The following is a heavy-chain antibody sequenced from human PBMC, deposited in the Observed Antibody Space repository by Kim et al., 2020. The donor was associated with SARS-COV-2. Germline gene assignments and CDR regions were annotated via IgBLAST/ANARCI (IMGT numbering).Heavy chain of an antibody. Sequence: NTKYSQKFQGRVTITRDTSASTAYMELSSLRSEDTAVYYCASHGSDAFDIWGQGTMVTVSS. CDR2: NT. D-gene: IGHD1-26*01. V-gene: IGHV1-3*01. CDR3: ASHGSDAFDI. J-gene: IGHJ3*02.